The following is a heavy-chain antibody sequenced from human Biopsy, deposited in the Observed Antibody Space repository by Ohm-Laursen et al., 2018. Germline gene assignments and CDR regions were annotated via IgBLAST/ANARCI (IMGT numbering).Heavy chain of an antibody. Sequence: SLRLSCAASGFTFNSYWMHWVRQAPGKGLVWVSRINIDGSGTKYADSVKGRFTVSRDNAKNTLYLQMNSLTAEDTAIYYCTRAYRYGLDAFGMWGQGTMVTVSS. J-gene: IGHJ3*02. D-gene: IGHD3-16*01. CDR1: GFTFNSYW. V-gene: IGHV3-74*03. CDR3: TRAYRYGLDAFGM. CDR2: INIDGSGT.